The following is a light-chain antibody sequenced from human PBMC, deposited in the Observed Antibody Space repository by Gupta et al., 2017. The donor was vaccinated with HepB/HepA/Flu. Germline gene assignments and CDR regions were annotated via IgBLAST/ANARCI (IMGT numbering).Light chain of an antibody. CDR2: GAS. J-gene: IGKJ2*01. CDR3: QQHGSSPYT. Sequence: EIVLTQSPGSLSLSPGEGATLSCRATQSVYNNYLTWYQQKPSQAPRLLIYGASTRATGIPDRFSGTGSGTDFTLTISRLEPEDFAVYYCQQHGSSPYTFGQGTKLEIK. CDR1: QSVYNNY. V-gene: IGKV3-20*01.